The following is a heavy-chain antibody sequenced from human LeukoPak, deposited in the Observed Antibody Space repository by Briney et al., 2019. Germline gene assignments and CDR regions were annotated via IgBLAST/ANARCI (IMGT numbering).Heavy chain of an antibody. J-gene: IGHJ4*02. D-gene: IGHD2-15*01. CDR1: GFTLSDYY. V-gene: IGHV3-11*01. CDR3: SFRPVVVAATGDY. Sequence: PGGSLRLSCAASGFTLSDYYMSWIRQAPGKGLEWVSYISSSGSTIYYADSVKGRFTISRDNAKNSLYLQMNSLRAEDTAVYYCSFRPVVVAATGDYWGQGTLVTVSS. CDR2: ISSSGSTI.